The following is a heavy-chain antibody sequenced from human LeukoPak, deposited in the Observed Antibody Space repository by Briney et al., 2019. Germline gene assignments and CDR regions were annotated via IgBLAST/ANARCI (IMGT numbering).Heavy chain of an antibody. CDR2: IYYSGST. Sequence: PSETLSLTCTVSGGSISSSSYYCSWIRQPPGKGLEWIGYIYYSGSTNYNPSLKSRVTISVDTSKNQFSLKLSSVTAADTAVYYCARGPYYYDSSGYYPFDYWGQGTLVTVSS. J-gene: IGHJ4*02. D-gene: IGHD3-22*01. CDR1: GGSISSSSYY. CDR3: ARGPYYYDSSGYYPFDY. V-gene: IGHV4-61*01.